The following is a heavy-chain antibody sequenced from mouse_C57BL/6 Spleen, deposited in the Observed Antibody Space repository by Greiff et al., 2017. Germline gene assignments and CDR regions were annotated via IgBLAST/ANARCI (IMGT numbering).Heavy chain of an antibody. CDR1: GYTFTSYW. V-gene: IGHV1-64*01. D-gene: IGHD2-3*01. CDR3: AAYDGYYGGGFTY. CDR2: IHPNSGST. J-gene: IGHJ3*01. Sequence: VQLQQSGAELVKPGASVKLSCKASGYTFTSYWMHWVKQRPGQGLEWIGMIHPNSGSTNYNEKFKSKATLTVDKSSSTAYMQLSSLTSEDSAVYYCAAYDGYYGGGFTYWGQGTLVTVSA.